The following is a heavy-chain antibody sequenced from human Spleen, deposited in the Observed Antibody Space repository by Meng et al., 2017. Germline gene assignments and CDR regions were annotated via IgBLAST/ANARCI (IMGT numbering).Heavy chain of an antibody. CDR1: GFTFSSYW. CDR3: ARDYFNGWVMTTVTTGDY. Sequence: GGSLRLSCAASGFTFSSYWMHWVRQAPGKGLVWVSRINSDGSSTSYADSVKGRFTISRDNAKNSLYLQMNSLRAEDTAVYYCARDYFNGWVMTTVTTGDYWGQGTLVSVSS. D-gene: IGHD4-17*01. V-gene: IGHV3-74*01. CDR2: INSDGSST. J-gene: IGHJ4*02.